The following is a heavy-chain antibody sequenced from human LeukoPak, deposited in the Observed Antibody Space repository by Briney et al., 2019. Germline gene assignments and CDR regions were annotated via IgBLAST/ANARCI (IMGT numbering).Heavy chain of an antibody. J-gene: IGHJ4*02. V-gene: IGHV3-23*01. Sequence: GGSLRLSRAASGFTFSSYAMSWVRQAPGKGLEWVSAISGSGGSTYYADSVKGRFTISRDNSKNTLYLQMNSLRAEDTAVYYCAKDMAVAGTVSDYWGQGTLVTVSS. CDR3: AKDMAVAGTVSDY. CDR2: ISGSGGST. CDR1: GFTFSSYA. D-gene: IGHD6-19*01.